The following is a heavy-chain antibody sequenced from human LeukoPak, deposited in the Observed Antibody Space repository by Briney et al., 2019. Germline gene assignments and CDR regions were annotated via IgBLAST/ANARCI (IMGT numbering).Heavy chain of an antibody. CDR2: IYYSGST. J-gene: IGHJ4*02. Sequence: SETLSLTCTVSGGSISSSSYYWGWIRQPPGKGLEWIGSIYYSGSTYYNPSLKSRVTISVDTSKNQFSLKLSSVTAADTAVYYCARAVEMATIQSFDYWGQGSLVTVSS. CDR3: ARAVEMATIQSFDY. CDR1: GGSISSSSYY. V-gene: IGHV4-39*07. D-gene: IGHD5-24*01.